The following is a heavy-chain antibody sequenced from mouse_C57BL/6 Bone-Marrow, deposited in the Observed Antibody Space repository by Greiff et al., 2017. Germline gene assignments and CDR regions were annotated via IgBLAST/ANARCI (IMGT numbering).Heavy chain of an antibody. CDR2: ISSGGSYT. V-gene: IGHV5-6*01. Sequence: EVMLVESGGDLVKPGGSLKLSCAASGFTFSSYGMSWVRQTPDKRLEWVATISSGGSYTYYPDSVKGRFTISRDNAKNTLYLQMSSLKSEDTAMYYCARPRLYFDVWGTGTTVTVSS. J-gene: IGHJ1*03. CDR1: GFTFSSYG. D-gene: IGHD1-2*01. CDR3: ARPRLYFDV.